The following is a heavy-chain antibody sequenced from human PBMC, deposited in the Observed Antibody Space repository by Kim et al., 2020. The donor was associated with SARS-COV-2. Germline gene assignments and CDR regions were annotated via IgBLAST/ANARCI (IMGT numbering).Heavy chain of an antibody. V-gene: IGHV3-23*01. CDR2: ISGSGGST. CDR1: GFTFSSYA. J-gene: IGHJ4*02. D-gene: IGHD2-2*01. CDR3: AKDSDYCSSTSCYLDIRPYYFDY. Sequence: GGSLRLSCAASGFTFSSYAMSWVRQAPGKGLEWVSAISGSGGSTYYADSVKGRFTISRDNSKNTLYLQMNSLRAEDTAVYYCAKDSDYCSSTSCYLDIRPYYFDYWGQGTLVTVSS.